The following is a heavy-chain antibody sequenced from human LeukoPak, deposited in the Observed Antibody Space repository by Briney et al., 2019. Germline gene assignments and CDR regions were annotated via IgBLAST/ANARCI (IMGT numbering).Heavy chain of an antibody. J-gene: IGHJ4*02. CDR2: IYHSGST. D-gene: IGHD6-19*01. V-gene: IGHV4-38-2*02. CDR3: ARGSSGWYAYFDY. CDR1: GYSISSGYY. Sequence: SETLSLTCTVSGYSISSGYYWGWIRQPPGKGLEWIGSIYHSGSTYYNPSLKSRVIISVDKSKNQFSLKLSSVTAADTAVYYCARGSSGWYAYFDYWGQGTLVTVSS.